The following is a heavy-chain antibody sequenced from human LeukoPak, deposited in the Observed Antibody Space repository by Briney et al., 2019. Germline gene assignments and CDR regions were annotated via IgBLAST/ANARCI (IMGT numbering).Heavy chain of an antibody. V-gene: IGHV4-38-2*02. D-gene: IGHD2-21*02. CDR2: IYHSGST. J-gene: IGHJ4*02. CDR1: GGSISSGYF. Sequence: PSETLSLTCTVSGGSISSGYFWGWIRQPPGKGLEWIGSIYHSGSTYYNPSLKSRVTISVDTSKNQFSLKLSSVTAADTAVYYCARHGVPDCGGDCYSYYFDYWGQGTLVTVSS. CDR3: ARHGVPDCGGDCYSYYFDY.